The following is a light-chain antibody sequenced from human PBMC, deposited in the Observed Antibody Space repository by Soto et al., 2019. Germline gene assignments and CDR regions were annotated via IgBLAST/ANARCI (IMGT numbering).Light chain of an antibody. Sequence: EIVLTQSPGTLSLSPGERATLSCRASQSVDSRYLAWYQQKPGQAPRLLIYGASSRATGIPDRFSGSGSGTDFTLTISRLEPEDFATYYCQQVDSYPRTFGPGTTVEI. CDR1: QSVDSRY. J-gene: IGKJ3*01. CDR3: QQVDSYPRT. CDR2: GAS. V-gene: IGKV3-20*01.